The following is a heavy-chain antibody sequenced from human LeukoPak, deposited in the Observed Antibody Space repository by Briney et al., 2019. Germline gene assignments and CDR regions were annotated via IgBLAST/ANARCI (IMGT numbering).Heavy chain of an antibody. CDR2: ISYDGSNK. CDR3: ARDLTSSGWYYYYYYGMDV. D-gene: IGHD6-19*01. V-gene: IGHV3-30*03. J-gene: IGHJ6*02. CDR1: GFTFSSYG. Sequence: GGSLRLSCAASGFTFSSYGRHWVGQAPGKGLEWVAVISYDGSNKYYADSVKGRFTISRDNSKNTLYLQMNSLRAEDTAVYYCARDLTSSGWYYYYYYGMDVWGQGTTVTVSS.